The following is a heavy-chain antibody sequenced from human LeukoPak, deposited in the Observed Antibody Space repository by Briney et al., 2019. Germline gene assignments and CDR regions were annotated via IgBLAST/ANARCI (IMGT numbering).Heavy chain of an antibody. D-gene: IGHD6-19*01. CDR3: ASEDHSSGAFDI. CDR2: IYSGGST. Sequence: PGGSLRLSCAASGFXVSSNYISWVRQAPGKGLEWVSVIYSGGSTYYADSVKGRFTISRDNSKNTLYLQMNSLRAEDTAVYYCASEDHSSGAFDIWGQGTMVTVSS. CDR1: GFXVSSNY. V-gene: IGHV3-53*01. J-gene: IGHJ3*02.